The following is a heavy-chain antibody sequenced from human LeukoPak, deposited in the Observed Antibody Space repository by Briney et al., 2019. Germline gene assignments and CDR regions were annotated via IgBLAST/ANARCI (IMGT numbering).Heavy chain of an antibody. CDR3: AKTEYCGGDCYSWYFDY. J-gene: IGHJ4*02. V-gene: IGHV3-23*01. D-gene: IGHD2-21*02. CDR2: ISGSGANT. CDR1: GFTFSNYG. Sequence: GGSLRLSCAGSGFTFSNYGMSWVRQAPGKGLEWVSAISGSGANTHYADSVKGRFTISRDNSKNTLYLQMNSLRVEDTAVYYCAKTEYCGGDCYSWYFDYWGQETLVTVSS.